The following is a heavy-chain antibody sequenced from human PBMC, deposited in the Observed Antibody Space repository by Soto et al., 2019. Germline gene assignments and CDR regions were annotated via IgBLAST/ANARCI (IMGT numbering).Heavy chain of an antibody. J-gene: IGHJ4*02. D-gene: IGHD3-22*01. V-gene: IGHV3-23*01. Sequence: GGSLRLSCAASGFTFSSSAMSWVRQAPGKGLEWVSAISGSGGSTYYADSVKGRFTISRDNSKNTLYLQMNSLRAEDTAVYYCAKGVLDSSGYYYDYWGQGTLVTVSS. CDR1: GFTFSSSA. CDR3: AKGVLDSSGYYYDY. CDR2: ISGSGGST.